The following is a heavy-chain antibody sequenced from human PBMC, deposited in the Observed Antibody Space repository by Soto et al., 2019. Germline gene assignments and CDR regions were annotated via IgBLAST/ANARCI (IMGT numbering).Heavy chain of an antibody. D-gene: IGHD3-22*01. CDR2: IDPSDSYT. J-gene: IGHJ4*02. CDR1: GYTFTSYW. V-gene: IGHV5-10-1*01. Sequence: GESLKISCEGSGYTFTSYWITWVRQMPGKGLGWMGRIDPSDSYTNYSPSFQGHVTLSVDKSITAAYLQWSSLKASDTAIYYCARLREFFSDSTGHYYVDSWGLGTLVTVSS. CDR3: ARLREFFSDSTGHYYVDS.